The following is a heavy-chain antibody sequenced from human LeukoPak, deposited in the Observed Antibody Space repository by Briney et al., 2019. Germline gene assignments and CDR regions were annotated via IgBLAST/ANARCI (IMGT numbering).Heavy chain of an antibody. CDR1: GFTFSSYG. CDR2: ISYDGSNK. J-gene: IGHJ4*02. D-gene: IGHD3-22*01. CDR3: AKDWRHITMIVGEIDY. Sequence: PGGSLRLSCAASGFTFSSYGMHWVRQAPGKGLEWVAVISYDGSNKYYADSVKGRFTISRDNSKNTLYLQMNSLRAEDTAVYYCAKDWRHITMIVGEIDYWGQGTLVTVSS. V-gene: IGHV3-30*18.